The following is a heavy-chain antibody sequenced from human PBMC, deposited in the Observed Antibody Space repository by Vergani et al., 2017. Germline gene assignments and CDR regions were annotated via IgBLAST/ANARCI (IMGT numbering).Heavy chain of an antibody. CDR2: IIPILGIA. Sequence: QVQLVQSGAEVKKPGSSVKVSCKASGGTFSSYTISWVRQAPGQGLEWMGRIIPILGIANYAQKLQGRVTMTTDTSTSTAYMELRSLRSDDTAVYYCAREEIGPRGPGMDVWGKGP. CDR1: GGTFSSYT. V-gene: IGHV1-69*08. CDR3: AREEIGPRGPGMDV. J-gene: IGHJ6*03. D-gene: IGHD5-12*01.